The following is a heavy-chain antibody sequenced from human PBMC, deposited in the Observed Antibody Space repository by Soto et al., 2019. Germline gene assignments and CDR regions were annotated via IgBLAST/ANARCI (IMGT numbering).Heavy chain of an antibody. CDR1: VFTFNTYG. D-gene: IGHD2-8*02. Sequence: WSLRLSCAASVFTFNTYGMHWVRQAPGKGLEWVAVISYDAKSKLYVDSVRGRFTISRDNSKNTLFLQMDSLRPEDTALYYCARGLLAAGPFDSWGQGTLVTVSS. CDR2: ISYDAKSK. V-gene: IGHV3-30*03. J-gene: IGHJ4*02. CDR3: ARGLLAAGPFDS.